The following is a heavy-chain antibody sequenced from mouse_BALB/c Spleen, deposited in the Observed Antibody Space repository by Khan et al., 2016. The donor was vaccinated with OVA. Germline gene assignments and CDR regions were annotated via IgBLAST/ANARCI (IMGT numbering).Heavy chain of an antibody. D-gene: IGHD2-14*01. V-gene: IGHV2-6-4*01. CDR3: ARAYYRYDGYYAMDY. CDR1: GFSLSRYN. CDR2: IWGGGGT. J-gene: IGHJ4*01. Sequence: VQLKQSGPGLVAPSQSLSITCTVSGFSLSRYNIHWVRQPPGKGLEWLGMIWGGGGTDYNSTLKSRLSISKDNYKSQVFLKMNRLQTDDSAMYYCARAYYRYDGYYAMDYWGQGTSVTVSS.